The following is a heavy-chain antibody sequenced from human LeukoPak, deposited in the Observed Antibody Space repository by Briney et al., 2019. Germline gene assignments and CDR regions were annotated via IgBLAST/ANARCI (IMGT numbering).Heavy chain of an antibody. CDR2: INHSGST. J-gene: IGHJ4*02. CDR1: GGSFSGYY. V-gene: IGHV4-34*01. Sequence: SETLSLICAVYGGSFSGYYWSWIRQPPGKGLEWIGEINHSGSTNYSPSLKSRVTISVDTSKNQFSLKLSSVTAADTAVYYCARGVEPGIAFDYWGQGTLVTVSS. CDR3: ARGVEPGIAFDY.